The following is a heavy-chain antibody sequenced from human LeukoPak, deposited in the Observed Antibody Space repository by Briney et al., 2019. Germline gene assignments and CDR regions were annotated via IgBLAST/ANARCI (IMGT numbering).Heavy chain of an antibody. CDR3: ARDQRGYGDYVDY. CDR2: IYYSGST. Sequence: SETLSLTCTVSGGSISSSSYYWGWIRQPPGKGLEWIGSIYYSGSTYYNPSLKSRVTISVDTSKNQFSLKLNSVTAADTAVYYCARDQRGYGDYVDYWGQGTLVTVSS. V-gene: IGHV4-39*07. CDR1: GGSISSSSYY. J-gene: IGHJ4*02. D-gene: IGHD4-17*01.